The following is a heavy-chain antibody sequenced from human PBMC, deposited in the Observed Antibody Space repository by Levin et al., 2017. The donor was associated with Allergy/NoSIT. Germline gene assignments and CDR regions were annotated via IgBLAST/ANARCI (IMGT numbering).Heavy chain of an antibody. CDR2: ISYDGSNK. Sequence: GESLKISCAASGFTFSSYAMHWVRQAPGKGLEWVAVISYDGSNKYYADSVKGRFTISRDNSKNTLYLQMNSLRAEDTAVYYCARGPPAWILYWWSHNWFDPWGQGTLVTVSS. J-gene: IGHJ5*02. CDR1: GFTFSSYA. CDR3: ARGPPAWILYWWSHNWFDP. V-gene: IGHV3-30-3*01. D-gene: IGHD2-8*02.